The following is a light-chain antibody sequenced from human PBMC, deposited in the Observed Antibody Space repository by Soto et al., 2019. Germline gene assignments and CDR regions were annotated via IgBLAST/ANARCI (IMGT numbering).Light chain of an antibody. Sequence: EIAMTQSPDTLSVSPGDRATLSSRASQSVGNSLAWYQQKPGQAPRLLIYDASNRATGIPARFSGSGSGTDFTLTINSLESEDFAVYYCQQRSNWPPITFGQGTRLEIK. CDR3: QQRSNWPPIT. J-gene: IGKJ5*01. CDR1: QSVGNS. V-gene: IGKV3-11*01. CDR2: DAS.